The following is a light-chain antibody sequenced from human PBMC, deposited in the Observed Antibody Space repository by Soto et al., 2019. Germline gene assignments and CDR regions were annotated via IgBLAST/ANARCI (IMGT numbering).Light chain of an antibody. CDR3: NSYTSKSTGV. CDR2: EVS. CDR1: SSDVGGYND. V-gene: IGLV2-14*01. J-gene: IGLJ1*01. Sequence: QSALTQPASVSGSSVQSITISCTGTSSDVGGYNDVSWYQQHPGKDPKLIIYEVSNRPSGVSNRFAGSKSGNTASLTISGLQAEDEADYYCNSYTSKSTGVFGTGTKVTVL.